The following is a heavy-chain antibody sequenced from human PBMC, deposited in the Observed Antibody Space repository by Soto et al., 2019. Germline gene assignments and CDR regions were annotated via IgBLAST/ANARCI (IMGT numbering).Heavy chain of an antibody. CDR1: GFTFSSYW. V-gene: IGHV3-7*05. Sequence: PGGSLRLSCAASGFTFSSYWMSWVRQAPGKGLEWVANIKQDGSEKYYVDSVKGRFTISRDNAKNSLYLQMNSLRAEDTAVYYCARDTSVHVLRYFDWLHLYAYYFDYWGQGTLVTVSS. CDR2: IKQDGSEK. D-gene: IGHD3-9*01. J-gene: IGHJ4*02. CDR3: ARDTSVHVLRYFDWLHLYAYYFDY.